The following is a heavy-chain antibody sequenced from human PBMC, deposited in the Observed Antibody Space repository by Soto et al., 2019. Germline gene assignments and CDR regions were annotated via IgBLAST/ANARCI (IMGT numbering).Heavy chain of an antibody. D-gene: IGHD5-18*01. Sequence: QVQLVESGGGVVQPGRSLRLSCAASGFTFSNYTMHWVRQAPGKGLEWLAVISYDGSNKYYADSVKGRFTISRDNSKNTLYLQMNSLRAEDTAVYYCARGGADGYTYGGSWFDPWGQGTLVTVSS. J-gene: IGHJ5*02. CDR1: GFTFSNYT. CDR3: ARGGADGYTYGGSWFDP. V-gene: IGHV3-30-3*01. CDR2: ISYDGSNK.